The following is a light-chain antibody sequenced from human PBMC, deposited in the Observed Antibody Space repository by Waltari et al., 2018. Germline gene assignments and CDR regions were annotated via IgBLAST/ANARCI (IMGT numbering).Light chain of an antibody. CDR1: QSVSRNY. J-gene: IGKJ1*01. V-gene: IGKV3-20*01. CDR3: QQYARSPWT. CDR2: GAS. Sequence: EIVLTQSPDTPYLSLGETATLSCRASQSVSRNYLSWYQQKPGQAPRLLIYGASSRATAIPDRFSGSGSGTEFTLTISRLEPEDFAVYSCQQYARSPWTFGRGTKVEIK.